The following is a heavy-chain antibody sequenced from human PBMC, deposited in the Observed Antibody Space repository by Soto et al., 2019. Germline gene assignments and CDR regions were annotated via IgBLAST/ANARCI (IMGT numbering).Heavy chain of an antibody. J-gene: IGHJ6*02. CDR2: IYYSGST. CDR3: AREGGGSGYYYYGMDV. D-gene: IGHD3-16*01. V-gene: IGHV4-39*02. Sequence: SETLSLTCTVSGGSISSSSYYWGWIRQPPGKGLEWIGSIYYSGSTYYNPSLKSRVTISVDTSKNQFSLKLSSVTAADTAVYYCAREGGGSGYYYYGMDVWGQGTTVTVSS. CDR1: GGSISSSSYY.